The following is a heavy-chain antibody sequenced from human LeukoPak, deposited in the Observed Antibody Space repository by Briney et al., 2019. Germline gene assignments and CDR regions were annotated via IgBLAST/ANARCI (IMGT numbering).Heavy chain of an antibody. CDR2: IIPIFGTA. Sequence: GASVKVSCKTSGGTLSRYAISWVRQAPGQGLEWMGEIIPIFGTANYAQKFQGRVTITADESTSTAYMELSSLRSEDTAVYYCARDTNYYGSGSMGSYWGQGTLVTVSS. CDR1: GGTLSRYA. V-gene: IGHV1-69*13. CDR3: ARDTNYYGSGSMGSY. D-gene: IGHD3-10*01. J-gene: IGHJ4*02.